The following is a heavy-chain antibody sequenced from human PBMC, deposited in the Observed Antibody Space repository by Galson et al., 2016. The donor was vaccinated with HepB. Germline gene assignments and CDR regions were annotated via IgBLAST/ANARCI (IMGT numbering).Heavy chain of an antibody. J-gene: IGHJ1*01. CDR3: VRGPGVGGESLLGFQF. CDR1: GFTFNNFG. Sequence: SLRLSCAASGFTFNNFGMHWVRQAPGKGLEWVTTISSDGSKKYYGDSVKGRFTISKDNFKNTVYLQMNSLRPEDTAVYFCVRGPGVGGESLLGFQFRGQGTLVIVSS. V-gene: IGHV3-30*03. CDR2: ISSDGSKK. D-gene: IGHD3-10*01.